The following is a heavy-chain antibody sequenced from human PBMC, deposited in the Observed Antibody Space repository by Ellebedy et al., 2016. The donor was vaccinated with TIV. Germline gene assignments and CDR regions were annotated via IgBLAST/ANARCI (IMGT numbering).Heavy chain of an antibody. CDR3: ARLNCSGGSCYALFDY. D-gene: IGHD2-15*01. J-gene: IGHJ4*02. CDR1: GGSISSGGYY. Sequence: LRLSCTVSGGSISSGGYYWSWIRQHPGKGLEWIGYIYYSGSTYYSPSLKSRVTISVDTSKNQFSLKLSSVTAADTAVYYCARLNCSGGSCYALFDYWGQGTLVTVSS. CDR2: IYYSGST. V-gene: IGHV4-31*03.